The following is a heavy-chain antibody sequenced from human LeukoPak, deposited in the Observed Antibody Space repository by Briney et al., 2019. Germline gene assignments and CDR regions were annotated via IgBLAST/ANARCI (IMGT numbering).Heavy chain of an antibody. Sequence: SVKVSCKASGGTFSSYAISWVRQAPGQGLEWMGGIIPIFGTANYAQKFQGRVTITADESTSTAYMELSSLRSEDTAVYYCARAPVDPGYSYGYPDHWGQGTLVTVSS. CDR3: ARAPVDPGYSYGYPDH. CDR2: IIPIFGTA. V-gene: IGHV1-69*13. D-gene: IGHD5-18*01. J-gene: IGHJ4*02. CDR1: GGTFSSYA.